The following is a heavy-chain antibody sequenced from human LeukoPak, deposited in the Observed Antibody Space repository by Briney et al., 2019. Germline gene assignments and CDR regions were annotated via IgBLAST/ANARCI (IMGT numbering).Heavy chain of an antibody. V-gene: IGHV3-21*01. Sequence: GGSLRLSCAASGFTFSSYSMNWVRQAPGKGLEWVSSISSSSSYIYYADSVKGRFTISRDNAKNSLYLQMNSLRAEDTAVYYCARDFVAFYYDSSGYTDKLDYWGQGTLVTVSS. CDR2: ISSSSSYI. CDR3: ARDFVAFYYDSSGYTDKLDY. D-gene: IGHD3-22*01. CDR1: GFTFSSYS. J-gene: IGHJ4*02.